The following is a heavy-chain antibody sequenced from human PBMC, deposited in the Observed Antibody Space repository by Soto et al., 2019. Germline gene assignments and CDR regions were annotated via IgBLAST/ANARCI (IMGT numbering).Heavy chain of an antibody. J-gene: IGHJ5*02. CDR1: GWSFSGHS. CDR3: ARSRHKYDFGSGYGHWFDP. CDR2: INHSGST. V-gene: IGHV4-34*01. Sequence: PSETLSLTCAVYGWSFSGHSWSWVRPPPGKGLEWIGEINHSGSTNYNPSLKSRVTISVDTSKNQFSLKLSSVTAADTAVYYCARSRHKYDFGSGYGHWFDPWGQGTLVTVSS. D-gene: IGHD3-3*01.